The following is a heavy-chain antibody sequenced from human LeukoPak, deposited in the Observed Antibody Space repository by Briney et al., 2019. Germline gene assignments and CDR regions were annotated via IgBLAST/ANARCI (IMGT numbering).Heavy chain of an antibody. J-gene: IGHJ4*02. CDR3: ARGPYYYDSSGPHY. CDR2: INWNGGST. V-gene: IGHV3-20*04. Sequence: GGSLRLSCAASGFTFDDYGMNWVRRAPGKELEWVSGINWNGGSTGYADSVKGRFTISRDNARNALYVQMNSLRAEDTAFYYCARGPYYYDSSGPHYWGQGTLVTVSS. CDR1: GFTFDDYG. D-gene: IGHD3-22*01.